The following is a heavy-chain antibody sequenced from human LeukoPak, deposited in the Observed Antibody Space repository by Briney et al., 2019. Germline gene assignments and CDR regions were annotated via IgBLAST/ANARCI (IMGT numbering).Heavy chain of an antibody. J-gene: IGHJ4*02. Sequence: SVKVSCKASGGTFSSYAISWVRQAPGQGLEWMGGIIPIFGTANYAQKFQGRVTITADESTSTAYMELSSLRSEDTAVYYCAGGPPSGSYCGGDCYGYWGQGTLVTVSS. CDR1: GGTFSSYA. CDR3: AGGPPSGSYCGGDCYGY. D-gene: IGHD2-21*01. V-gene: IGHV1-69*13. CDR2: IIPIFGTA.